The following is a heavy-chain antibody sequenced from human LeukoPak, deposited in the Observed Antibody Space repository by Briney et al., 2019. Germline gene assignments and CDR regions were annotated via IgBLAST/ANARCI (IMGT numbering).Heavy chain of an antibody. V-gene: IGHV4-39*01. CDR2: IYYSGST. CDR3: ASEYSSSWYVAY. Sequence: PSETLSLTCTASGGSISSSSYYWGWIRQPPGKGLEWIGSIYYSGSTYYNPSLKSRVTISVDTSKNQFSLKLSSVTAADTAVYYCASEYSSSWYVAYWGQGTLVTVSS. D-gene: IGHD6-13*01. J-gene: IGHJ4*02. CDR1: GGSISSSSYY.